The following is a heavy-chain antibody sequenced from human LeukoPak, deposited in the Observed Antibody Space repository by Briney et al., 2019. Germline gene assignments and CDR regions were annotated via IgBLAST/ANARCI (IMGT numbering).Heavy chain of an antibody. D-gene: IGHD3/OR15-3a*01. CDR3: ATDRGAGLHFDY. Sequence: ASVKVSCKASGYTFTGYYMHWVRQAPGQGLEWMGWINPNSGGTNYAQKFQGRVTMTRDTSISTAYMELSSLRSEDTAVYYCATDRGAGLHFDYWGQGTLVTVSS. CDR1: GYTFTGYY. V-gene: IGHV1-2*02. J-gene: IGHJ4*02. CDR2: INPNSGGT.